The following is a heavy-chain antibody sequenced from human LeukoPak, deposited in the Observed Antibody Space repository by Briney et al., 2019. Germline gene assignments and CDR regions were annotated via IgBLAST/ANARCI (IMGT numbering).Heavy chain of an antibody. Sequence: GGSLRLSCAASGFTFSSYAMSWVRQAPGKGLEWVSFISKTSAKIYYGDSVRGRFTISRDNAKNSIHLQMGSLRVEDTAVYYCVRGDGDLFDFWGQGTLVSVSS. CDR3: VRGDGDLFDF. CDR2: ISKTSAKI. CDR1: GFTFSSYA. J-gene: IGHJ4*02. D-gene: IGHD4-17*01. V-gene: IGHV3-21*06.